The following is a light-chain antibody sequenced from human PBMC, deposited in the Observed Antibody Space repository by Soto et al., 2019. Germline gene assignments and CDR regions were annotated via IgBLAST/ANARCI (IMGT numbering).Light chain of an antibody. V-gene: IGKV3-11*01. CDR2: DAS. J-gene: IGKJ4*01. Sequence: EIVLTQSPAPLSLSPGERATLSCSASQSVSISVAWYQQKSGQAHRLLIYDASNRATGIPARFSGSGSGTDFTLTSSSLEPEEFAVYYCQQRSNWLTFGGGTKVDIK. CDR3: QQRSNWLT. CDR1: QSVSIS.